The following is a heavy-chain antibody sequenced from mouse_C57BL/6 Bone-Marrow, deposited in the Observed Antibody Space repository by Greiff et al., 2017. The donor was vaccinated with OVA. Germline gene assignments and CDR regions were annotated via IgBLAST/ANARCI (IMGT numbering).Heavy chain of an antibody. CDR2: IDPSDSYT. CDR1: GYTFTSYW. Sequence: QVQLQQPGAELVMPGASVKLSCKASGYTFTSYWMHWVKQRPGQGLEWIGEIDPSDSYTNYNQKFKGKSTLTVDKSSSTAYMQLSSLTSADSSVYYCARDLYWYFDVWGTGTTVTVSS. V-gene: IGHV1-69*01. CDR3: ARDLYWYFDV. J-gene: IGHJ1*03.